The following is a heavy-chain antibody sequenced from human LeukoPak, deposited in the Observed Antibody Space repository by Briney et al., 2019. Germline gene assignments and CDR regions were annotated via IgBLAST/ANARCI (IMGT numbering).Heavy chain of an antibody. CDR1: GGSFSGYY. CDR2: INHSGST. CDR3: ASSRSSSSEIDY. V-gene: IGHV4-34*01. Sequence: PSETLSLTCAVYGGSFSGYYWSWIRQPPGKGLEWIGEINHSGSTNYNPSLKSRVTISVDTSKSQFSLKLSSVTAADTAVYYCASSRSSSSEIDYWGQGTLVTVSS. D-gene: IGHD6-13*01. J-gene: IGHJ4*02.